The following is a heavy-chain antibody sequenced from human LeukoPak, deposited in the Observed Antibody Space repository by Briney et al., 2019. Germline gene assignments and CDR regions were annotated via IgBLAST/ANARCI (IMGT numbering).Heavy chain of an antibody. V-gene: IGHV4-61*02. D-gene: IGHD5-12*01. J-gene: IGHJ4*02. CDR3: AREDVGYSGYYGYFDY. CDR2: IYTSGST. CDR1: GGSISSGSYY. Sequence: SQTLSLTCTVSGGSISSGSYYWSWIRQPAGKGLEWIGRIYTSGSTNYNPSLKSRVTISVDTSKNQFSLKLSSVTAADTAVYYCAREDVGYSGYYGYFDYWGQGTLVTVSS.